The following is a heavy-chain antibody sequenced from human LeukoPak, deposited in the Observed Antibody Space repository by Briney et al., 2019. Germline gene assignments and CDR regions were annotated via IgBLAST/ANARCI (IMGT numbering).Heavy chain of an antibody. Sequence: SVKVSCKASGGTFSSYAIGWVRQAPGQGLEWMGRIIPIFGTANHAQKFQGRVTITTDESTSTAYMELSRLRSEDKAVYYCARDAKPLSCSGGSCYPGWFDPWGQGTLVTVSS. J-gene: IGHJ5*02. CDR1: GGTFSSYA. CDR3: ARDAKPLSCSGGSCYPGWFDP. CDR2: IIPIFGTA. V-gene: IGHV1-69*05. D-gene: IGHD2-15*01.